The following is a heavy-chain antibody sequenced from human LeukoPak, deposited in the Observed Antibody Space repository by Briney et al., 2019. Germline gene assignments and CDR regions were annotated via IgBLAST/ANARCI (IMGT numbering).Heavy chain of an antibody. CDR2: IKSKTDGGTT. V-gene: IGHV3-15*01. J-gene: IGHJ4*02. CDR1: GFTFSNAW. D-gene: IGHD6-19*01. Sequence: KPGVSLRLSCAASGFTFSNAWMSWVRQAPGKGLEWVGRIKSKTDGGTTDYAAPVKGRFTISRDDSKNTLYLQMNSLKTEDTAVYYCTTGFYSSGCFDYWGQGTLVTVSS. CDR3: TTGFYSSGCFDY.